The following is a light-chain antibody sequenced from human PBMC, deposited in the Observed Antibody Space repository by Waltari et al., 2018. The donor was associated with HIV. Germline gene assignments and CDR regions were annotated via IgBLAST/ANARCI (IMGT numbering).Light chain of an antibody. J-gene: IGLJ3*02. CDR1: SSNIGRNT. CDR2: SNN. CDR3: AAWDDSLNGWV. Sequence: QSVLTQPPSASGTPGQRVPLPCSGSSSNIGRNTVNWYQQLPGTAPKLLIYSNNQRPSGVPDRFSGSKSGTSASLAISGLQSEDEADYYCAAWDDSLNGWVFGGGTKLTVL. V-gene: IGLV1-44*01.